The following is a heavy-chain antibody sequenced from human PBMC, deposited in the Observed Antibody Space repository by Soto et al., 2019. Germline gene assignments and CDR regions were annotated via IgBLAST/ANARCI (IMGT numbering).Heavy chain of an antibody. V-gene: IGHV1-18*01. CDR3: ARAGFSTSWLAILALGFHGVEITS. CDR2: ISAYNGKT. CDR1: GYTFISYG. D-gene: IGHD6-13*01. J-gene: IGHJ4*02. Sequence: QVQLVQSGAEVKKTGASVEVSCKASGYTFISYGISWVRQAPGQGLEWMGWISAYNGKTNYAQKFQGRVTMTTDTPPTTAYRELRSLRSNDTPVYYCARAGFSTSWLAILALGFHGVEITSGGQGPLFPFSP.